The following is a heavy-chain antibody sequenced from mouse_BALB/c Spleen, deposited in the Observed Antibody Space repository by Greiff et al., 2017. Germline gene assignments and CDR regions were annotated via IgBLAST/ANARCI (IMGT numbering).Heavy chain of an antibody. CDR3: ARGRDDYYGYGYFDY. CDR2: INSNGGST. CDR1: GFTFSSYG. Sequence: EVHLVESGGGLVQPGGSLKLSCAASGFTFSSYGMSWVRQTPDKRLEFVATINSNGGSTYYPDSVKGRFTISRDNAKNTLYLQMSSLKSEDTAMYYCARGRDDYYGYGYFDYWGQGTTLTVSS. J-gene: IGHJ2*01. D-gene: IGHD1-2*01. V-gene: IGHV5-6-3*01.